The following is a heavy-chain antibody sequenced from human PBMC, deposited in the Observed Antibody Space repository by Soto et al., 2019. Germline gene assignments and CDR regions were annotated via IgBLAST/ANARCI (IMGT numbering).Heavy chain of an antibody. V-gene: IGHV3-7*01. J-gene: IGHJ4*02. CDR3: ARDQGYLDY. D-gene: IGHD3-16*02. CDR2: ISPAGSEK. Sequence: EVQLVESGGGLVQPGGSLRLSCAASRFTFSKYWMSWARQAPGKGPEWVANISPAGSEKFYVGSVKGRFTISRDNAEYSLFLQMNSLRAEDTAVYYCARDQGYLDYWGQGAPVTVSS. CDR1: RFTFSKYW.